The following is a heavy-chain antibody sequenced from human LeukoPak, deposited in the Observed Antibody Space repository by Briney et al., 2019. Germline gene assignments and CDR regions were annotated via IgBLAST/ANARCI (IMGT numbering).Heavy chain of an antibody. Sequence: SVKVSCKASGYTFPSYFMHWVRQAPGQGLEWMGGIIPIFGTANYAQKFQGRVTITADESTSTAYMELSSLRSEDTAVYYCARVGEAGSSSDYFDYWGQGTLVTVSS. V-gene: IGHV1-69*13. D-gene: IGHD6-6*01. CDR2: IIPIFGTA. J-gene: IGHJ4*02. CDR3: ARVGEAGSSSDYFDY. CDR1: GYTFPSYF.